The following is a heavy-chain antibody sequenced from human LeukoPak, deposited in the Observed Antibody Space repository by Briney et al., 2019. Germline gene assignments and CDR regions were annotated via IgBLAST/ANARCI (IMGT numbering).Heavy chain of an antibody. CDR2: IYYSGST. CDR1: GGSISSYY. V-gene: IGHV4-59*12. J-gene: IGHJ4*02. CDR3: ARCRSKLELPYDY. Sequence: SETLSLTCTVSGGSISSYYWSWIRQPPGKGLEWIGYIYYSGSTNYNPSLKSRVTISVDTSKNQFSLKLSSVTAADTAVYYCARCRSKLELPYDYWGQGTLVTVSS. D-gene: IGHD1-7*01.